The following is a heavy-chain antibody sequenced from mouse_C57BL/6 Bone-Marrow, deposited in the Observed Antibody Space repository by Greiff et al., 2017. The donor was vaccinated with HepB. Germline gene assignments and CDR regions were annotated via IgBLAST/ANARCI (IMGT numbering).Heavy chain of an antibody. Sequence: DVQLVESGAELVRPGASVKLSCTASGFNIKDDYMHWVKQRPEQGLEWIGWIDPENGDTEYASKFQGKATITADTSSNTAYLQLSSLTSEDTAVYYCTTSYYGNYEAYWGQGTLVTVSA. J-gene: IGHJ3*01. CDR2: IDPENGDT. V-gene: IGHV14-4*01. CDR1: GFNIKDDY. CDR3: TTSYYGNYEAY. D-gene: IGHD2-1*01.